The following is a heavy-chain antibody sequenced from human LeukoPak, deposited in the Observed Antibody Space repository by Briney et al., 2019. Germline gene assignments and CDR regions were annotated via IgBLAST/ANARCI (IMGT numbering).Heavy chain of an antibody. V-gene: IGHV6-1*01. Sequence: SQTLSLTCAISGDSVSSNSAAWNWIRQSPSRGLEWLGRTYYRSKWYNDYAVSVKSRITINPDTSKNQFSLQLNSVTPEDTAVYYCARDLRGHRASYVYYYDSSGYFHYYYGMDVWGQGTTVTVSS. CDR2: TYYRSKWYN. J-gene: IGHJ6*02. CDR1: GDSVSSNSAA. CDR3: ARDLRGHRASYVYYYDSSGYFHYYYGMDV. D-gene: IGHD3-22*01.